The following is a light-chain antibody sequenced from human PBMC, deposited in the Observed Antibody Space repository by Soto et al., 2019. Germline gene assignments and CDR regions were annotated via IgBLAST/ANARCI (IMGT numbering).Light chain of an antibody. CDR1: QSVCPSQ. CDR3: QRYGGSPRT. CDR2: DAS. V-gene: IGKV3-20*01. Sequence: EIVLTQSPDTLSLSPGERATLSCRASQSVCPSQLAWYQQKGRRAPRLLIYDASSRATGIPDRFSGSGSGTDFTLTITSLEPEDFAVYYCQRYGGSPRTFGQGTRLEIK. J-gene: IGKJ5*01.